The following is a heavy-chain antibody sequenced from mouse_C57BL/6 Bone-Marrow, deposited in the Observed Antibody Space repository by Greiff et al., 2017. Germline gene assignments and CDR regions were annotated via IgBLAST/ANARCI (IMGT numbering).Heavy chain of an antibody. J-gene: IGHJ4*01. CDR1: GFTFSSYG. Sequence: EVQLVESGGDLVKPGGSLKLSCAASGFTFSSYGMSWVRQTPDKRLEWVATISSGGSYTYYPDSVKGRCTISRDNAKNTLYLQMSSLKSEDTAMYYCARHRGAMDYWGQGTSVTVSS. CDR3: ARHRGAMDY. V-gene: IGHV5-6*01. CDR2: ISSGGSYT.